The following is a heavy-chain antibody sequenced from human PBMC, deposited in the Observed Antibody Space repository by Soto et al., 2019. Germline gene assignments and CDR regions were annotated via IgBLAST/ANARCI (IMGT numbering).Heavy chain of an antibody. Sequence: SETLSLTCTVSGGSISSYYWSWIRQPPGKGLEWIGYIYYSGSTNYNPSLKSRVTISVDTSKNQFSLKLSSVTAADTAVYYCARVRGYCSGGSCYTEPYYFDYWGQGTLVTVSS. CDR1: GGSISSYY. CDR2: IYYSGST. J-gene: IGHJ4*02. CDR3: ARVRGYCSGGSCYTEPYYFDY. V-gene: IGHV4-59*01. D-gene: IGHD2-15*01.